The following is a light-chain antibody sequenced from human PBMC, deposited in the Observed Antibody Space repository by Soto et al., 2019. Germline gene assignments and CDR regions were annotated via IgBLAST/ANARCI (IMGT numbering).Light chain of an antibody. CDR3: TSYTSSSTPYV. Sequence: QSVLTQPASVSGSPGQSITISCAGTSSDVGAYTYVSWYQQHPGKAPKLMIYDVSNRPSGVSNRFSGSKSGNTASLTISGLQADDEADYYCTSYTSSSTPYVFGGGTKVTVL. J-gene: IGLJ1*01. CDR1: SSDVGAYTY. V-gene: IGLV2-14*01. CDR2: DVS.